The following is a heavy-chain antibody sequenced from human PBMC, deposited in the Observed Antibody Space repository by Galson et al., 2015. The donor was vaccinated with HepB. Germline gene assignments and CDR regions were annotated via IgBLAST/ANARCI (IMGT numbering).Heavy chain of an antibody. CDR3: AYKGAGQNQIDS. CDR2: IYGNGDE. CDR1: GLSLTTSEEV. Sequence: LVTPAQTLTLTCTFSGLSLTTSEEVTGWIRQPPGKVPEWLTFIYGNGDERYSPSLKTRLTITKDTSKNQVVLAMTNMDPVDTATYYCAYKGAGQNQIDSWGQGIVVTVSS. D-gene: IGHD1-14*01. V-gene: IGHV2-5*01. J-gene: IGHJ4*02.